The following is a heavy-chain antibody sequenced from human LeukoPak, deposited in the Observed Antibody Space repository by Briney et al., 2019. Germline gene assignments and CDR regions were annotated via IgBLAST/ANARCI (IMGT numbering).Heavy chain of an antibody. V-gene: IGHV1-18*01. J-gene: IGHJ4*02. CDR3: ARDDLGYCNGGSCYSLFDY. Sequence: ASVKVSCKASGYTFTGYGISWVRQAPGQGLEWMGWISACNGNTNYARKLQDRVTMTTDTSTSTAYMELRSLKSDGTAVYYCARDDLGYCNGGSCYSLFDYWGQGTLVTVSS. CDR2: ISACNGNT. D-gene: IGHD2-15*01. CDR1: GYTFTGYG.